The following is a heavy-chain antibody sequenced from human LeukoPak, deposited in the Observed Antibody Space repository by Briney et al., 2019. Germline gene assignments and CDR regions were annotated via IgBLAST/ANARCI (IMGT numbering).Heavy chain of an antibody. J-gene: IGHJ6*03. V-gene: IGHV3-43*01. CDR2: ISWDGGST. Sequence: GGSLRLSCAASGFTFDDYTMHWVRQAPGKGLEWVSLISWDGGSTYYADSVKGRFTISRDNSKNSLYLQMNSLRTEDTALYYCAKASYGAQGYYYYMGVWGKGTTVTVSS. CDR3: AKASYGAQGYYYYMGV. CDR1: GFTFDDYT. D-gene: IGHD5-18*01.